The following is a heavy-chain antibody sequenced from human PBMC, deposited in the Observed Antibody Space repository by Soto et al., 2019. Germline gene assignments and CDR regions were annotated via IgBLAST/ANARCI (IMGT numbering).Heavy chain of an antibody. CDR1: GGSISSYY. V-gene: IGHV4-59*01. J-gene: IGHJ5*02. D-gene: IGHD3-10*01. CDR3: ARDSMVRGVIGS. CDR2: IYYSGST. Sequence: SETLSLTCTVSGGSISSYYWSWIRQPPGKGLEWIGYIYYSGSTNYNPSLKSRVTISVDTSKNQFSLKLSSVTAADTAVYYCARDSMVRGVIGSWGQGTLVTVSS.